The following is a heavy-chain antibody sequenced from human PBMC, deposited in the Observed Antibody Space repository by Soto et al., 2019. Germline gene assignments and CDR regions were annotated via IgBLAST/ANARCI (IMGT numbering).Heavy chain of an antibody. V-gene: IGHV4-34*01. CDR1: GGSFSGYY. Sequence: SSETLSLTCAVYGGSFSGYYWSWIRQPPGKGLEWIGEINHSGSTNYNPSLKSRVTISVDTSKNQFSLKLSSVTAADTAVYYCARGFGYDYGSGSYSPLAFDIWGQGTMVTVSS. D-gene: IGHD3-10*01. CDR3: ARGFGYDYGSGSYSPLAFDI. J-gene: IGHJ3*02. CDR2: INHSGST.